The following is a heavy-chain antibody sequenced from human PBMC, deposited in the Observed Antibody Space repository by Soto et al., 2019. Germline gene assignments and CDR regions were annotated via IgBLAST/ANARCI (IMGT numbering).Heavy chain of an antibody. J-gene: IGHJ6*02. CDR3: AGAIMAVELAQGFYYCGLDD. Sequence: GASVKVSCKASGDTFSSYVLNWVRQAPGQGLEWMGGIMPNFGTETYAQKFQGRLTLTADKSTSTAYMELSRLRSEDTAVYYCAGAIMAVELAQGFYYCGLDDWAQGTMVTVSS. V-gene: IGHV1-69*06. D-gene: IGHD3-16*01. CDR2: IMPNFGTE. CDR1: GDTFSSYV.